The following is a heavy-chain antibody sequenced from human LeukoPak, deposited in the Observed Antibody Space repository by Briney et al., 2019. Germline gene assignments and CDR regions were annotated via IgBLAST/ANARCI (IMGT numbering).Heavy chain of an antibody. V-gene: IGHV3-73*01. CDR1: GFTFSGSG. CDR2: IRSKANSYAT. J-gene: IGHJ3*02. D-gene: IGHD3-3*01. CDR3: ARGQRAGRLRFLEWLLEAFDI. Sequence: PGGSLRLSCAASGFTFSGSGLHWVRQASGKGLEWVGRIRSKANSYATTYAASVKGRFTFSRDDSKNTLYLQMNSLRAEDTAVYYCARGQRAGRLRFLEWLLEAFDIWGQGTMVTVSS.